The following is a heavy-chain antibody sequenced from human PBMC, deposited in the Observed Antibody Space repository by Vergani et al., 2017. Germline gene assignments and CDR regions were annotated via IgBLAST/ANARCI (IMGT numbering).Heavy chain of an antibody. Sequence: EVQLLESGGGLVQPGGSLRLSCAASGFTFSSYAMSWVRQAPGKGLEWVSAISGSGGSTYYTDSVKGRFTISRDNSKNTLYLQMNSLRAEDTAVYYCAKGAYXSGGSCYRDDAFDIWGQGTMVTVSS. CDR3: AKGAYXSGGSCYRDDAFDI. D-gene: IGHD2-15*01. CDR1: GFTFSSYA. J-gene: IGHJ3*02. CDR2: ISGSGGST. V-gene: IGHV3-23*01.